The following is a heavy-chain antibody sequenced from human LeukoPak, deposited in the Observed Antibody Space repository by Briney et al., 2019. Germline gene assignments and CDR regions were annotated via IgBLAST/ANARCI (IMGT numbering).Heavy chain of an antibody. V-gene: IGHV1-69*01. Sequence: SVKVSCKASGGTFSAFSWVRQAPGQGLEWMGRIIPNFGTAANALKFLGRITLSADESTNTVYMELSTLRSDDTAVYYCARGGTDSSSSNPFDYWGQGTLVTVSS. CDR1: GGTFSA. CDR3: ARGGTDSSSSNPFDY. D-gene: IGHD6-13*01. CDR2: IIPNFGTA. J-gene: IGHJ4*02.